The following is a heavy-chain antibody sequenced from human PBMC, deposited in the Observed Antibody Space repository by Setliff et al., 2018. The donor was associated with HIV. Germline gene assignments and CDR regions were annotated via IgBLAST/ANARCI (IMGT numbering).Heavy chain of an antibody. CDR3: AKVRWTANYYFDC. CDR1: GFTFSSYG. V-gene: IGHV3-30*02. CDR2: IHSDGLTT. D-gene: IGHD1-7*01. Sequence: PGGSLRLSCAASGFTFSSYGMHWVRQAPGKGLEWVAFIHSDGLTTFYADSVKGRFTISRDNSKDTLYLQMNSLRAEDTALYYCAKVRWTANYYFDCWGQGTLVTVSS. J-gene: IGHJ4*02.